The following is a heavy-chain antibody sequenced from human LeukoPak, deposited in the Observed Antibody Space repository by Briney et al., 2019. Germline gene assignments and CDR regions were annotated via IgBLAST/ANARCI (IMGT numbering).Heavy chain of an antibody. CDR3: ARGHDSSGYYPTDY. J-gene: IGHJ4*02. V-gene: IGHV3-30-3*01. D-gene: IGHD3-22*01. CDR1: GLTFSSYA. CDR2: ISYDGSNK. Sequence: GGSLRLPCAASGLTFSSYAMHWVRQAPGKGLEWVAVISYDGSNKYYADSVKGRFTISRDNSKNTLYLQMNSLRAEDTAVYHCARGHDSSGYYPTDYWGQGTLVTVSS.